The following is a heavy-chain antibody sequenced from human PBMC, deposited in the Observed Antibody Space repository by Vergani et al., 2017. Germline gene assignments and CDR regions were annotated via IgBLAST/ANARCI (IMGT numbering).Heavy chain of an antibody. CDR1: GFTFSSYA. CDR3: AKRGALYYYDSSGYYNILSKVTDWYFDL. J-gene: IGHJ2*01. D-gene: IGHD3-22*01. CDR2: ISGSGGST. Sequence: EVQLLESGGGLVQPGGSLRLSCAASGFTFSSYAMSWVRQAPGKGLEWVSAISGSGGSTYYADSVKGRFTISRGNSKNTLYLQMNSLRAEDTAVYYCAKRGALYYYDSSGYYNILSKVTDWYFDLWGRGTLVTVSS. V-gene: IGHV3-23*01.